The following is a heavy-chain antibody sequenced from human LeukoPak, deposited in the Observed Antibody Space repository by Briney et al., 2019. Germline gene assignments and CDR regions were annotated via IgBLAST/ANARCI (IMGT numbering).Heavy chain of an antibody. CDR1: GYTFTGYY. J-gene: IGHJ5*02. Sequence: ASVKVSCKASGYTFTGYYMHWVRQAPGQGLEWMGWINPNSGGTNYAQKFQGRVTMTRDTSISTAYMELSRLRSDDTAVYYCVRDLGGCSGGSCYENWFDPWGQGTLVTVSS. V-gene: IGHV1-2*02. D-gene: IGHD2-15*01. CDR3: VRDLGGCSGGSCYENWFDP. CDR2: INPNSGGT.